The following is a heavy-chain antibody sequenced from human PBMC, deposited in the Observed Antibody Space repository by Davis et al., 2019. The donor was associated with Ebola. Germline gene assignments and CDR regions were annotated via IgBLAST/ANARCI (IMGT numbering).Heavy chain of an antibody. D-gene: IGHD3-10*01. Sequence: AAVKVPCKASGGTFSSYAIGWVRQAPGQGLEWMGIINPSGGSTSYAQKFQGRVTMTRDTPTSTVYMELSSLRSEDTAVYYCAREAEVDGSIFFLHWGQGTLVTVSS. CDR1: GGTFSSYA. V-gene: IGHV1-46*01. J-gene: IGHJ1*01. CDR3: AREAEVDGSIFFLH. CDR2: INPSGGST.